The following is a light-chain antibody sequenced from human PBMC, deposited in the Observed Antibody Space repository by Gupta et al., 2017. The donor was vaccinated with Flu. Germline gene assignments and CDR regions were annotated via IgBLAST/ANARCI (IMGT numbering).Light chain of an antibody. CDR3: QQYGNSLA. CDR2: GTS. J-gene: IGKJ4*01. Sequence: GERATLLCRASQSVSSGYLAWYQQKPGQAPRLLIYGTSNRATGIPDRFSGSGSGTDFTLTISRLEPEDVAVFYCQQYGNSLAFGGGTKVEIK. V-gene: IGKV3-20*01. CDR1: QSVSSGY.